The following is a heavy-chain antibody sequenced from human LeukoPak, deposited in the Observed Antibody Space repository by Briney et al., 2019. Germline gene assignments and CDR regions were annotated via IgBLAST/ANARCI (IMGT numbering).Heavy chain of an antibody. D-gene: IGHD2-2*01. Sequence: SETLSLTCAVYGGSFSDYFWGWIRQPPGKGLEWIGEINHSGRTYYNPSLKSRVTISVDTSKSQFSLNLSSVTAADTAVYYCARDDVVVPAAIHYGMDVWGQGTTVTVSS. CDR2: INHSGRT. CDR1: GGSFSDYF. J-gene: IGHJ6*02. CDR3: ARDDVVVPAAIHYGMDV. V-gene: IGHV4-34*01.